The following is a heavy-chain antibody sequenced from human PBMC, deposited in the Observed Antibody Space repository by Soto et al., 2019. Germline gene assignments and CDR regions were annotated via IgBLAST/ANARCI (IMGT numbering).Heavy chain of an antibody. CDR3: TTVPLIFRCYYYYRDGMAG. CDR2: IKSKTDGGTT. D-gene: IGHD2-15*01. J-gene: IGHJ6*02. Sequence: GGSLRLSCAASGFTFSNCWMNWVRQAPGKGLEWVGRIKSKTDGGTTDYAAPVKGRFTISRDDSKNTLYLQMNSLKTEDTAVYYCTTVPLIFRCYYYYRDGMAGCSQGTTVTVSS. V-gene: IGHV3-15*07. CDR1: GFTFSNCW.